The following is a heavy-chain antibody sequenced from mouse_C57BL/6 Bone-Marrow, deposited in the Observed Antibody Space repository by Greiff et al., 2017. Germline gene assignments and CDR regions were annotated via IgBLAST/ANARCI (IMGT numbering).Heavy chain of an antibody. CDR2: INPYNGAS. J-gene: IGHJ4*01. CDR3: VRSHCVGGGMDY. Sequence: EVKLQESGPELVKPGASVKISCKASGYSFTVYYIHWVKQSHVKGLEWIGRINPYNGASSYNQNFKDKASLTVDKSSSTAYMGLHSLTSGDSAVYYCVRSHCVGGGMDYWGQGTSVTVSS. CDR1: GYSFTVYY. V-gene: IGHV1-19*01. D-gene: IGHD1-1*02.